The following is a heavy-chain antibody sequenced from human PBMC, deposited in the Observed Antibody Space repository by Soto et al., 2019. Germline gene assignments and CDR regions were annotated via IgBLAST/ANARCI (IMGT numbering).Heavy chain of an antibody. J-gene: IGHJ4*02. V-gene: IGHV4-30-4*01. CDR3: ARDRGVAMTVDY. D-gene: IGHD3-3*01. CDR1: GGSISSGDEY. Sequence: SETLSLTCTVSGGSISSGDEYWMWIRHPPGKGLEWIGYIYYSGSTYYNPSLKSRVTISVDTSKNQFSLKLSSVTAADTAFYYCARDRGVAMTVDYWGQGTLVTVSS. CDR2: IYYSGST.